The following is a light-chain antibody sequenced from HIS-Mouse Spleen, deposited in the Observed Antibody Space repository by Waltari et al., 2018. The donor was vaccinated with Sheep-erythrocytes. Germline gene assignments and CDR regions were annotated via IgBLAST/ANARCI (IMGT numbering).Light chain of an antibody. CDR1: QGIRND. V-gene: IGKV3D-11*01. J-gene: IGKJ2*01. Sequence: TQSPSSRSASVGYRVPMPCRASQGIRNDLGWYQQKPGQAPRLLIYDASNRATDIPARFSGSGSGTDFTLTSSSLEPEDFAVYYCQQRSNWYTFGQGTKLEIK. CDR2: DAS. CDR3: QQRSNWYT.